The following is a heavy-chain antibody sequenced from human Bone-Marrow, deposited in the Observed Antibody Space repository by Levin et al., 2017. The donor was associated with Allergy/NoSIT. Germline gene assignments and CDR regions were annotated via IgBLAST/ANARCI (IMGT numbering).Heavy chain of an antibody. CDR3: ARLPLNDNSHGYFDL. CDR1: GGSVTNYF. Sequence: SETLSLTCTVSGGSVTNYFWTWIRQTPGKGLEWFGNLYYYGGSNSNPSLRSRFSISLDNSKNQFSLNLFSVTAADTAVYYCARLPLNDNSHGYFDLWGQGILVTVSS. D-gene: IGHD4-11*01. V-gene: IGHV4-59*02. CDR2: LYYYGGS. J-gene: IGHJ4*02.